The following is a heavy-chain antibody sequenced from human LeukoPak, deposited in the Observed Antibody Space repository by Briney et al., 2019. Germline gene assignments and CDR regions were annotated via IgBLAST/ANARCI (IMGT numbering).Heavy chain of an antibody. CDR2: INRDGSEK. V-gene: IGHV3-7*03. CDR1: GFNFSSYW. J-gene: IGHJ4*02. CDR3: ARRRGYSYGRNNYYFDY. D-gene: IGHD5-18*01. Sequence: QSGGSLRLSCAASGFNFSSYWMSWVRQTPGKGLEWVANINRDGSEKYYVDSVEGQFTISRDNAKNSLSLQMNSLRVEDTAVYYCARRRGYSYGRNNYYFDYWGQGTLVTVSS.